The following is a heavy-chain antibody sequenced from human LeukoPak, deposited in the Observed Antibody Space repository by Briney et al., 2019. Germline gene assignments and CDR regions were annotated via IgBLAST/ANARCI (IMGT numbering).Heavy chain of an antibody. CDR3: ARVLPRTRLRSDYYGMDV. CDR1: GGSIRSYY. D-gene: IGHD6-25*01. V-gene: IGHV4-59*01. CDR2: IYYSGST. J-gene: IGHJ6*02. Sequence: SETLSLTCTGSGGSIRSYYWSWIRQPPGKGLEWIGYIYYSGSTNYNPSLKSRVTISVDTSKNQFSLKLSSVTAADTAVYYCARVLPRTRLRSDYYGMDVWGQGTTSPSP.